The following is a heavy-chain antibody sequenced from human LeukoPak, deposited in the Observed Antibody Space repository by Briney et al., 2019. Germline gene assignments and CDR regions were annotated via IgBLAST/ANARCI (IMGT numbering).Heavy chain of an antibody. CDR1: GVSISNHY. J-gene: IGHJ4*02. Sequence: SETLSLTCTVSGVSISNHYSSWIRQPPGKGLEWIGYIYYTGNTNYNPSLKSRVTISEDTSKNQVSLELSSVTAADTAVYYCVRHSRVVAFDYWGQGNRVSVSS. V-gene: IGHV4-59*08. CDR3: VRHSRVVAFDY. D-gene: IGHD2-15*01. CDR2: IYYTGNT.